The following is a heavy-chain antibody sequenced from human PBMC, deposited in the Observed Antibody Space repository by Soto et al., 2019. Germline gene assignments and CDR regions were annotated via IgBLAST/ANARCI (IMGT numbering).Heavy chain of an antibody. V-gene: IGHV3-53*05. D-gene: IGHD1-7*01. J-gene: IGHJ4*02. CDR3: AKDISPITGTLKGPFDY. CDR1: GFYINNNY. CDR2: IYSGSI. Sequence: PGGSLRLSCAASGFYINNNYLSWVRQAPGKGLEWVSFIYSGSIGYADSVKGRFTISRDNAKNSLYLQMNSLRAEDTALYYCAKDISPITGTLKGPFDYWGQGTLVTVSS.